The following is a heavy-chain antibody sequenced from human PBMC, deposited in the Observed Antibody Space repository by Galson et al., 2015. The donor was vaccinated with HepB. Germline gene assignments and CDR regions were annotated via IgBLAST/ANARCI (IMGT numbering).Heavy chain of an antibody. CDR3: AREIIVARGAFDI. CDR1: GGSLSGYY. J-gene: IGHJ3*02. D-gene: IGHD5-12*01. Sequence: ETLSLTCTVYGGSLSGYYWSWIRQSPGKGLEWIAEINHRGGTNYNPSLKSRVTISVDTSKNQLSLKLSSVTAAGTAVYYCAREIIVARGAFDIWGQGTMVTVSS. CDR2: INHRGGT. V-gene: IGHV4-34*01.